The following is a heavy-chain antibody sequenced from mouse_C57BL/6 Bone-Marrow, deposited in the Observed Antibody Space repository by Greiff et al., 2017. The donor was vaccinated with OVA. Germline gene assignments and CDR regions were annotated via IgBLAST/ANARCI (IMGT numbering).Heavy chain of an antibody. Sequence: QVQLQQSGAELVKPGASVKISCKASGYAFSSYWMNWVKQRPGKGLEWIGQIYPGDGDTNYNGKFKGKATLTADKSSSTAYMQLSSLTSEDSAVYFGALASPYDGYSAWFAYWGQGTLVTVSA. V-gene: IGHV1-80*01. CDR3: ALASPYDGYSAWFAY. CDR1: GYAFSSYW. D-gene: IGHD2-3*01. J-gene: IGHJ3*01. CDR2: IYPGDGDT.